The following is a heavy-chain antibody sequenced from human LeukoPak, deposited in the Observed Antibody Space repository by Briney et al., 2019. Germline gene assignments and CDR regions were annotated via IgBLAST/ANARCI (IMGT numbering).Heavy chain of an antibody. J-gene: IGHJ1*01. V-gene: IGHV3-7*01. D-gene: IGHD6-13*01. Sequence: GGSLRLSCAASGFTFSSYGMHWVRQAPGKGLEWVANIKQDGSEKYYVDSVKGRFTISRDNAKNSLYLQMISLRAEDTAIYYCARDPPLIAAAGSRYFQHWGQGTLVTVSS. CDR1: GFTFSSYG. CDR3: ARDPPLIAAAGSRYFQH. CDR2: IKQDGSEK.